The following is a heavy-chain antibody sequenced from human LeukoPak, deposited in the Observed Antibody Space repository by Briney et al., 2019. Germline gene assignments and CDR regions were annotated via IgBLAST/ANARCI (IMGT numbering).Heavy chain of an antibody. CDR2: ISAYNGNT. CDR3: ARDAGYCSGGSCSGYYGMDV. J-gene: IGHJ6*02. V-gene: IGHV1-18*01. Sequence: ASVKVSCKASGYTFTSYGISWVRQAPGQGLEWMGWISAYNGNTNYAQKLQGRVTMTTDTSTSTAYMELRSLRSDDTAVYYCARDAGYCSGGSCSGYYGMDVWGQGTTVTVSS. D-gene: IGHD2-15*01. CDR1: GYTFTSYG.